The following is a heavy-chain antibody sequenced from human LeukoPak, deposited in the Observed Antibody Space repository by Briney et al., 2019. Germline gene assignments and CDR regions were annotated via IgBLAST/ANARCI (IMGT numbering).Heavy chain of an antibody. Sequence: GASVTVSCTASGDSFTKFGSRWVGQAPGRGREWVRWIYNCNTKYTQILQGRVTMTTDTSTSTAYMELRSLISDDTAVYFCATASSGTEGFFPCGQGTLVTVSS. J-gene: IGHJ5*02. V-gene: IGHV1-18*01. CDR1: GDSFTKFG. CDR3: ATASSGTEGFFP. CDR2: IYNCNT. D-gene: IGHD6-19*01.